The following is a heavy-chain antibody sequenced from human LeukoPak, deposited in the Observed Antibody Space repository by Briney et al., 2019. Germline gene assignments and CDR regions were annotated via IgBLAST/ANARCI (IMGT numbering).Heavy chain of an antibody. D-gene: IGHD2-15*01. V-gene: IGHV4-59*01. Sequence: SETLSLTCTVSGGSISGYYWSWIRQPPGKGLEWIGFIYYSGSTNYNPSLKSRVTISVDTSKNQFSLTLSSVTAADTAVYYCARYGYCSSGRCYYDNWGQGTLVTVSS. CDR2: IYYSGST. CDR1: GGSISGYY. J-gene: IGHJ4*02. CDR3: ARYGYCSSGRCYYDN.